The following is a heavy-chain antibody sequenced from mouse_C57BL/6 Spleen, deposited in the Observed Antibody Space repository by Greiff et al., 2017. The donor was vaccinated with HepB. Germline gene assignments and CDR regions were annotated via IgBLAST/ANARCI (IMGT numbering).Heavy chain of an antibody. CDR2: IYPGSGNT. V-gene: IGHV1-76*01. CDR3: ARSGNWDEGGY. D-gene: IGHD4-1*01. J-gene: IGHJ2*01. CDR1: GYTFTDYY. Sequence: VQLQQSGAELVRPGASVKLSCKASGYTFTDYYINWVKQRPGQGLEWIARIYPGSGNTYYNEKFKGKATLTAEKSSSTAYMQLSSLTSEDSAVYFCARSGNWDEGGYWGQGTTLTVSS.